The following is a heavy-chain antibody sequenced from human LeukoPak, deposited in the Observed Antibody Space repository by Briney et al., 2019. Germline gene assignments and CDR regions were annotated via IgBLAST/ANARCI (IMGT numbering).Heavy chain of an antibody. V-gene: IGHV3-73*01. CDR2: IRSKANNYAT. D-gene: IGHD4-23*01. J-gene: IGHJ4*02. Sequence: GGFLRLSCAASGFTFSGSAMHWVRQASGKGLEWVGRIRSKANNYATLYAASVKGRFTISRDDSKNTAYLQMNSLRPEDSAVYYCAKDPLGRYGGYLGGQGTLVIVSS. CDR3: AKDPLGRYGGYL. CDR1: GFTFSGSA.